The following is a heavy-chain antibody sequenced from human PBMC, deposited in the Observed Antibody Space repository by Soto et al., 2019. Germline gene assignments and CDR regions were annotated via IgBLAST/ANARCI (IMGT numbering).Heavy chain of an antibody. Sequence: QVQLVESGGGVAQPGRSLRLPCAASGFTFRSYGMHWVRQAPGKGLEWVALIWYDGSYKYYADSVKGRFTISRDNSKNTLYRQMNSLRAEDTAVYYCARGYGSESYVFDYWGQGTLVTVSS. CDR2: IWYDGSYK. V-gene: IGHV3-33*01. CDR1: GFTFRSYG. J-gene: IGHJ4*02. D-gene: IGHD3-10*01. CDR3: ARGYGSESYVFDY.